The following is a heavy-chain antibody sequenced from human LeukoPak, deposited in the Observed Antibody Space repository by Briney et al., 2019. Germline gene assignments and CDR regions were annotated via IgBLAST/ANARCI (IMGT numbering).Heavy chain of an antibody. CDR3: ARIASTTAFDY. CDR2: INHSGST. J-gene: IGHJ4*02. CDR1: GGSFSGYY. V-gene: IGHV4-34*01. Sequence: SETLSLTCAVYGGSFSGYYWSWVRQPPGKGLEWIGEINHSGSTNYNPSLKSRVTISVDTSKNQFSLKLSSVTAADTAVYYCARIASTTAFDYWGQGTLVTVSS. D-gene: IGHD1-26*01.